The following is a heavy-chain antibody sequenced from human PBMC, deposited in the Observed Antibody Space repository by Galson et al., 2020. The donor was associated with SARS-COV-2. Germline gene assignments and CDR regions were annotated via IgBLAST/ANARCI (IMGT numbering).Heavy chain of an antibody. V-gene: IGHV3-30*04. CDR3: ARGGREWYFDL. Sequence: GGSLRLSCAASGFTFSSYAIHWVRQAPGKGLEWVAVISSDGRNEYYAASVKGRFTISRDNSRNTLNVQLDSLRAEDTAVYYCARGGREWYFDLWGRGTLVIVSS. CDR2: ISSDGRNE. CDR1: GFTFSSYA. J-gene: IGHJ2*01. D-gene: IGHD1-26*01.